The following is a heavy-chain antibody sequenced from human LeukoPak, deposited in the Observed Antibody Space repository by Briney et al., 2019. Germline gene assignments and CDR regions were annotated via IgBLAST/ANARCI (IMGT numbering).Heavy chain of an antibody. Sequence: SVKVSCKASGGTFSSYAISWVRQAPGQGLEWMGGIIPIFGTANYAQKFQGRVTITADESTSTAYMELSSLRSEDTAVYYCARNVRGIAAAGPDYWGQGTLVTVSS. CDR1: GGTFSSYA. CDR3: ARNVRGIAAAGPDY. V-gene: IGHV1-69*13. D-gene: IGHD6-13*01. J-gene: IGHJ4*02. CDR2: IIPIFGTA.